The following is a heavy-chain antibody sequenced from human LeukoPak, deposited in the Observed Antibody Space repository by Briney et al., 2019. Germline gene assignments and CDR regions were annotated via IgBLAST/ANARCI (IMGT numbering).Heavy chain of an antibody. D-gene: IGHD5-18*01. V-gene: IGHV1-2*02. CDR1: GYTFTSYD. Sequence: GASVKVSCKASGYTFTSYDINWVRQATGQGLEWMGWVNPNSGGTNYAQKFQGRVTMTRDTSISTAYMELSRLRSDDTAVYYCARVLRGYSYGSSYYYYYMDVWGKGTTVTISS. CDR3: ARVLRGYSYGSSYYYYYMDV. CDR2: VNPNSGGT. J-gene: IGHJ6*03.